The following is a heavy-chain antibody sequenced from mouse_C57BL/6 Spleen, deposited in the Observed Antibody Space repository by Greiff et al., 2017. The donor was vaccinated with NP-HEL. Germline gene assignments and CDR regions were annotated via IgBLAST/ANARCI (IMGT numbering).Heavy chain of an antibody. D-gene: IGHD4-1*01. Sequence: EVKVEESGGGLVKPGGSLKLSCAASGFTFSDYGMHWVRQAPEKGLEWVAYISSGSSTIYYADTVKGRFTISRDNAKNTLFLQMTSLRSEDTAMYYCASSRTGTDFDYWGQGTTLTVSS. J-gene: IGHJ2*01. CDR3: ASSRTGTDFDY. V-gene: IGHV5-17*01. CDR2: ISSGSSTI. CDR1: GFTFSDYG.